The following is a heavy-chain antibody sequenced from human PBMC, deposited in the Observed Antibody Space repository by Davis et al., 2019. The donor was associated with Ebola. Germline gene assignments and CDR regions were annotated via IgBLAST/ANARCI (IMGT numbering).Heavy chain of an antibody. J-gene: IGHJ6*02. D-gene: IGHD2-2*01. V-gene: IGHV3-21*01. CDR2: ISSSSSYI. CDR1: GFTFSSYS. CDR3: AREFLPPDIVLVPAAGDYYYGMDV. Sequence: PGGSLRLSCAASGFTFSSYSMNWVRQAPGKGLEWVSSISSSSSYIYYADSVKGRFTISRDNSKNTLYLQMNSLRAEDTAVYYCAREFLPPDIVLVPAAGDYYYGMDVWGQGTTVTVSS.